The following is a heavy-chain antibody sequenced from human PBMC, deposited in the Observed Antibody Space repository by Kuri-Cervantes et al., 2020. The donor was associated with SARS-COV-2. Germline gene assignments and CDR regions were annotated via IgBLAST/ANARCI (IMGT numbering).Heavy chain of an antibody. CDR1: GFTFSSYW. V-gene: IGHV3-21*01. CDR2: ISSSSSYI. CDR3: ARDASPGIAARPAGLDY. D-gene: IGHD6-6*01. J-gene: IGHJ4*02. Sequence: GESLKISCAASGFTFSSYWMHWVRQAPGKGLEWVSSISSSSSYIYYADSVKGRFTISRDNAKNSLYLQMNSLRAEDTAVYYCARDASPGIAARPAGLDYWGQGTLVTVSS.